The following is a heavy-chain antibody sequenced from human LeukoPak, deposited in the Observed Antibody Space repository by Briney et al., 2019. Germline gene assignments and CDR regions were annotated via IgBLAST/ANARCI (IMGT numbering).Heavy chain of an antibody. V-gene: IGHV4-59*01. CDR3: ARVGGDFWSGYYPHYYYYYYMDV. CDR2: IYYSGST. Sequence: SETLSLTCTVSGGSISSYYWSWIRQPPGKGLEWIGYIYYSGSTNYNPSLKSRVTISVDTSKNQFSLKLSSVTAANAAVYYCARVGGDFWSGYYPHYYYYYYMDVWGKGTTVTVSS. CDR1: GGSISSYY. D-gene: IGHD3-3*01. J-gene: IGHJ6*03.